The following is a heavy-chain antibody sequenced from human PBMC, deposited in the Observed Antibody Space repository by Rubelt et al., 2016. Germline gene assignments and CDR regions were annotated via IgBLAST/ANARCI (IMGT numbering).Heavy chain of an antibody. CDR1: GFTFSNYA. D-gene: IGHD4-17*01. V-gene: IGHV3-15*01. J-gene: IGHJ6*02. Sequence: EVQLVESGGGLVQPGGSLRLSCAASGFTFSNYAMSWVRQAPGKGLEWVGRIKSKTDGGTIDYAAPVKGRFTISRDDSKNTLYLQMNSLKTGDTAMYYCTSVDGDYAAYGFDDWCQGTTVTVSS. CDR2: IKSKTDGGTI. CDR3: TSVDGDYAAYGFDD.